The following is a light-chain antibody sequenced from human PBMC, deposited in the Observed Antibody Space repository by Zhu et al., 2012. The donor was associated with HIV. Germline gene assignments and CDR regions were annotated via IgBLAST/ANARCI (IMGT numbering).Light chain of an antibody. CDR3: QQRSNWPLT. CDR1: QSVSSY. CDR2: DAS. J-gene: IGKJ4*01. V-gene: IGKV3-11*01. Sequence: IVLTQSPATLSLSPGERATVSCRASQSVSSYLAWYQQKPGQAPRLLIYDASKRATGIPARFSGSGSGTNFTLTISSLEPEDFALYYCQQRSNWPLTFGGGTKVEIK.